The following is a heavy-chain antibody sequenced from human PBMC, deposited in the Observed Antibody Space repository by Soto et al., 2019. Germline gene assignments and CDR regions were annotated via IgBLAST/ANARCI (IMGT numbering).Heavy chain of an antibody. V-gene: IGHV3-9*01. J-gene: IGHJ3*02. Sequence: GGSLRLSCAASGFTFDDYAMHWVRQAPGKGLEWVSGISWNSGSIGYVDSVKGRFTISRDNAKNSLYLQMNSLRAEDTALYYCAKEGIAAEAFDIWGQGTMVTVSS. D-gene: IGHD6-13*01. CDR1: GFTFDDYA. CDR3: AKEGIAAEAFDI. CDR2: ISWNSGSI.